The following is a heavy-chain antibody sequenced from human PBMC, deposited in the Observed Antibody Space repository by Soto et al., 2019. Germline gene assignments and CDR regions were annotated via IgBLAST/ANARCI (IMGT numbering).Heavy chain of an antibody. J-gene: IGHJ4*02. CDR1: GFTFSSYS. CDR3: ARVEGGIIVVVPAAFDY. D-gene: IGHD2-2*01. CDR2: ISSSSSYI. V-gene: IGHV3-21*01. Sequence: EVQLVESGGGLVKPGGSLRLSCAASGFTFSSYSMNWVRQAPGKGLAWVSSISSSSSYIYYADSVKGRFTISRDNAKNSLYLQMNSLRAEDTAVYYCARVEGGIIVVVPAAFDYWGQGTLVTVSS.